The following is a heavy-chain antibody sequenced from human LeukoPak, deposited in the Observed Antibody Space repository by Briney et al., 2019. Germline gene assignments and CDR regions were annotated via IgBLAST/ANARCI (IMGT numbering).Heavy chain of an antibody. J-gene: IGHJ4*02. CDR1: GFAFSSIA. Sequence: PGRSLTLSCAASGFAFSSIAMSWVRQAPGQGLDWVSSISGSGGSTYYADSGKGRFTISRDSSKNTLYLQMNSLRAEDTAVYYCAKGVGTNKGGYYFDYWGQGTPVTASS. V-gene: IGHV3-23*01. CDR2: ISGSGGST. CDR3: AKGVGTNKGGYYFDY. D-gene: IGHD1-26*01.